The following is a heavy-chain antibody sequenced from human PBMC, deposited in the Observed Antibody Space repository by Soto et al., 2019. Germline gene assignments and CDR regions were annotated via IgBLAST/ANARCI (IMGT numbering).Heavy chain of an antibody. J-gene: IGHJ4*02. D-gene: IGHD3-10*01. Sequence: GGSLRLSCAASGFTFVDFDISLVREAPGKGLEWVSVINWNVGSTGYADSVKGRFTISRDNAKNSLYLQMNSLRVEDTALYYCARDLSASGSYFDYWGQGT. V-gene: IGHV3-20*04. CDR2: INWNVGST. CDR3: ARDLSASGSYFDY. CDR1: GFTFVDFD.